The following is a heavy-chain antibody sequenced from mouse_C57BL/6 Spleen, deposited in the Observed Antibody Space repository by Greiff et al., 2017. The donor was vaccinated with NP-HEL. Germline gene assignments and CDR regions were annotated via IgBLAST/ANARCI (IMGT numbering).Heavy chain of an antibody. J-gene: IGHJ4*01. Sequence: VQLKESGPELVKPGASVKISCKASGYAFSSSWMNWVKQRPGKGLEWIGRIYPGDGDTNYNGKFKGKATLTADKSSSTAYMQLSSLTSEDSAVYFCARILSSTYYAMDYWGQGTSVTVSS. D-gene: IGHD5-1*01. CDR2: IYPGDGDT. CDR3: ARILSSTYYAMDY. V-gene: IGHV1-82*01. CDR1: GYAFSSSW.